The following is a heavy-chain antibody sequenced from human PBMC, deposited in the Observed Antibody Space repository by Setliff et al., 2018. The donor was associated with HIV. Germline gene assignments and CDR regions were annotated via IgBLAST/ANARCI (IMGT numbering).Heavy chain of an antibody. CDR2: INNRGDRT. V-gene: IGHV3-23*01. CDR1: GFFFSRHV. D-gene: IGHD3-16*01. Sequence: GGSLRLSCEGSGFFFSRHVMSWVRQAPGKGLEWVSGINNRGDRTDYADSVKGRFTISRDNSKNTVDLQMNSLTVEDTAIYYCAKDLAANIYDFSALYYVPYPVGSWGQGTLVTVSS. CDR3: AKDLAANIYDFSALYYVPYPVGS. J-gene: IGHJ5*02.